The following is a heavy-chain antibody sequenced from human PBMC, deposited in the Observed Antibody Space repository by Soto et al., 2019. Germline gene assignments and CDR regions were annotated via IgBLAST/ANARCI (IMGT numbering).Heavy chain of an antibody. J-gene: IGHJ4*02. Sequence: GSLSLSCAASGFTFTSYAMSWVRLTPGKGLEWVSAISGSGSNTFYADSVRGRFTISRDNSKNTVFLQMNNLRAEDTAVYFCARDRATFDYWGQGTRVTVSS. D-gene: IGHD1-26*01. CDR1: GFTFTSYA. CDR3: ARDRATFDY. CDR2: ISGSGSNT. V-gene: IGHV3-23*01.